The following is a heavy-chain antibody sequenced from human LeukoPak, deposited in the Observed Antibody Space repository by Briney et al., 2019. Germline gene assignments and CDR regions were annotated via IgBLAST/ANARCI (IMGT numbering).Heavy chain of an antibody. CDR3: ARVRAPRWLPLLGDY. CDR1: GFTFSSYG. CDR2: ISYDGSNK. D-gene: IGHD5-24*01. Sequence: GGSLRLSCAASGFTFSSYGMHWVRQAPGKGLEWVAVISYDGSNKYYADSVKGRFTISRDNSKNTLYLQMNSLRAEGTAVYYCARVRAPRWLPLLGDYWGQGTLVTVSS. J-gene: IGHJ4*02. V-gene: IGHV3-30*19.